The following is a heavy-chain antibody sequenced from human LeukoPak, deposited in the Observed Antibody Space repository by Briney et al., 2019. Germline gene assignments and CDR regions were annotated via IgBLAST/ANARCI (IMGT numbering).Heavy chain of an antibody. CDR1: GYTFTSYD. Sequence: ASVKVSCKASGYTFTSYDINWVRQATGQGLEWMGWMNPNSGNTGYAQKFQGRVTMTRNTSISTAYMELSSLRSEDTAVYYCARGLELTDSSGYYPRWLDPWGQGTLVTVAS. J-gene: IGHJ5*02. V-gene: IGHV1-8*01. CDR3: ARGLELTDSSGYYPRWLDP. D-gene: IGHD3-22*01. CDR2: MNPNSGNT.